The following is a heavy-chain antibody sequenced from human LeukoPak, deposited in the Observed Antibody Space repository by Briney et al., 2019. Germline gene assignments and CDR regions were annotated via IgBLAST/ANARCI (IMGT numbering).Heavy chain of an antibody. V-gene: IGHV3-53*01. CDR2: IYSGGST. J-gene: IGHJ4*02. D-gene: IGHD2-2*01. CDR1: GFTVSSNY. CDR3: ARARVVVVPAATPIYYFDY. Sequence: GGSLRLSCAASGFTVSSNYMSWVRQAPGKGLEWVSVIYSGGSTYYADSVKGRFTISRDNSKNTLYLQMNSLRAEDTAVYYCARARVVVVPAATPIYYFDYWGQGTLATVSS.